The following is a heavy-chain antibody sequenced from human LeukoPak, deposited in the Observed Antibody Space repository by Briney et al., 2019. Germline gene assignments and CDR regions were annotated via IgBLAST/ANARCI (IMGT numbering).Heavy chain of an antibody. D-gene: IGHD6-19*01. CDR2: INHSGST. CDR1: GGSFSGYY. Sequence: PSETLSLTCAVYGGSFSGYYWSWIRQPPGKGLEWIGEINHSGSTNYNPSLKSRVTISVDTSKDQFSLKLSSVTAADTAVYYCARGRSVTGTPFDYWGQGTLVTVSS. J-gene: IGHJ4*02. V-gene: IGHV4-34*01. CDR3: ARGRSVTGTPFDY.